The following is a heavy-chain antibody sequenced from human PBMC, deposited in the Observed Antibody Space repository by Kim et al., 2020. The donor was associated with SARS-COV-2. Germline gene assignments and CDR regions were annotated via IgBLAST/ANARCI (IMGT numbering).Heavy chain of an antibody. CDR2: IRSKANSYAT. D-gene: IGHD3-9*01. CDR3: ARGPPYIDSYWDALDV. Sequence: GGSLRLSCAASGLSFSDSAMHWVRQASGKGLEWVGRIRSKANSYATAYGVSVTGRFSISRDDAKNTAYLQMNSLKTEDTAVYYCARGPPYIDSYWDALDVWGQGTRVTVSS. J-gene: IGHJ3*01. V-gene: IGHV3-73*01. CDR1: GLSFSDSA.